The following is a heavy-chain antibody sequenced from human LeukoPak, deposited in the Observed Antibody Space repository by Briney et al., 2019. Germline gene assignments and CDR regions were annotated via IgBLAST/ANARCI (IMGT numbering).Heavy chain of an antibody. CDR1: GDSISSYY. Sequence: KTSETLSLTCTVSGDSISSYYWSWIRQPPGKGLEWIGYIYHSGTTYYNPSLKSRVTMSVDRSKNQFSLKLSSVTAADTAVYYCARNYETYFDYWGQGTLVTVSS. CDR3: ARNYETYFDY. V-gene: IGHV4-59*04. D-gene: IGHD3-3*01. J-gene: IGHJ4*02. CDR2: IYHSGTT.